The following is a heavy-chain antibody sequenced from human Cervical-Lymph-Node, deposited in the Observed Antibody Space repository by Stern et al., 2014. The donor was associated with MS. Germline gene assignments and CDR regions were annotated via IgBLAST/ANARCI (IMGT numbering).Heavy chain of an antibody. CDR2: ISTNTGNP. J-gene: IGHJ3*02. CDR1: GYTFTSYA. CDR3: ARGVVPAAIGAFDI. V-gene: IGHV7-4-1*02. D-gene: IGHD2-2*01. Sequence: QVQLVESGSELKKPGASVKVSCKASGYTFTSYAMNWVRQAPGQGLEWMGWISTNTGNPTYAQGFTGRFVFSLDTSVSTAYLQISSLKAEDTAVYYRARGVVPAAIGAFDIWGQGTMVTVSS.